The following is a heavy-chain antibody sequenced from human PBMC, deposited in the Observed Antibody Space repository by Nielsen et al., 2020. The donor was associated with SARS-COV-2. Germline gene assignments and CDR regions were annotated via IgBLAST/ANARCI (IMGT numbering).Heavy chain of an antibody. V-gene: IGHV4-59*06. CDR3: AREGRYYSSGWYYFDY. CDR1: GGSISSYY. CDR2: IYYSGST. J-gene: IGHJ4*02. Sequence: SETLSLTCTVSGGSISSYYWSWIRQHPGKGLEWIGYIYYSGSTYYNPSLKSRVTISVDTSKNQFSLKLSSVTAADTAVYYCAREGRYYSSGWYYFDYWGQGTLVTVSS. D-gene: IGHD6-19*01.